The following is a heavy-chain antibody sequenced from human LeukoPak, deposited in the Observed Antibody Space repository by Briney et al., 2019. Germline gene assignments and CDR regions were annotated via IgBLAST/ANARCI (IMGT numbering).Heavy chain of an antibody. CDR1: GFTFSSYG. J-gene: IGHJ4*02. CDR2: ISYDGSNK. D-gene: IGHD3-22*01. V-gene: IGHV3-30*18. CDR3: AKSGGGYPYYFDY. Sequence: GRSLRLSCAASGFTFSSYGMHWVRQAPGKGLEWVAVISYDGSNKYYADSVKGRFTISRDNSKNTLYLQMNTLRAEDTAVYYCAKSGGGYPYYFDYWGQGTLVTVSS.